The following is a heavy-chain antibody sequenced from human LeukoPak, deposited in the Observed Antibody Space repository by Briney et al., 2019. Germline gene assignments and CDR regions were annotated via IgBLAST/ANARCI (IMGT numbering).Heavy chain of an antibody. V-gene: IGHV3-9*01. CDR2: ISWNSGSI. CDR1: GFTFDDYA. Sequence: GGSLRLSCAASGFTFDDYAMHWVRQAPGKGLEWVSGISWNSGSIGYADSVKGRFTISRDNAKNSLYLQMNSLRAEDTAVYYCARDSHGDMDVWGKGTTVTISS. J-gene: IGHJ6*03. CDR3: ARDSHGDMDV. D-gene: IGHD4-17*01.